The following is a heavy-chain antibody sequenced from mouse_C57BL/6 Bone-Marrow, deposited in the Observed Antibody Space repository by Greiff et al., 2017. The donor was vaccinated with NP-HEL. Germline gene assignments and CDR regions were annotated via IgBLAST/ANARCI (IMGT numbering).Heavy chain of an antibody. D-gene: IGHD1-1*01. CDR1: GYTFTSYG. Sequence: QVQLQQSGAELARPGASVKLSCKASGYTFTSYGISWVKQRTGQGLEWIGEIYPRSGNTYYNEKFKGKATLTADKSSSTAYMELRSLTSEDYAVYFCARRHYYGSSRYYFDYWGQGTTLTVSS. CDR3: ARRHYYGSSRYYFDY. V-gene: IGHV1-81*01. J-gene: IGHJ2*01. CDR2: IYPRSGNT.